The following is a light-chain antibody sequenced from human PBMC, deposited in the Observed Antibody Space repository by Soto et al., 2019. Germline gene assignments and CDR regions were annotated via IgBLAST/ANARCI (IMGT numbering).Light chain of an antibody. J-gene: IGLJ1*01. V-gene: IGLV2-8*01. CDR3: SSYTRSNTLPFV. CDR1: SSDVGGYNY. Sequence: QSALTQPPSASGSPGQSVTISCTGTSSDVGGYNYVSWYQQHPGKAPKLMIYEVSKRPSGVPDRFSGSKSGNTASLTVSGLQAEDEADYYCSSYTRSNTLPFVFGTGTKLTVL. CDR2: EVS.